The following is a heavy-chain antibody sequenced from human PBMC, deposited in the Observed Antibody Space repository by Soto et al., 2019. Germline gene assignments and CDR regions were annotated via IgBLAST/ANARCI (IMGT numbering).Heavy chain of an antibody. D-gene: IGHD3-16*01. Sequence: QVQLVESGGGVVQPGRSLRLSCAASGFTFSSYGMHWVRQAPGKGLEWVAVIWYDGSNKYYADSVKGRFTISRDNSKNTLYLKMNSLRDEGTAVYYCARVLGGRYAYGMDVWGQGTTVTVSS. CDR1: GFTFSSYG. J-gene: IGHJ6*02. V-gene: IGHV3-33*01. CDR2: IWYDGSNK. CDR3: ARVLGGRYAYGMDV.